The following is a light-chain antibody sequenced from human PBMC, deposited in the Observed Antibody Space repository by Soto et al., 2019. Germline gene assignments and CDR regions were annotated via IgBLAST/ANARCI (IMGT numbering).Light chain of an antibody. Sequence: EIVMTQSPATLSVSPGERATLSCRASQSVSSNLAWYQQKPFQAPRLLIYGAFSRSTGIPARLSGSGSGTDFALTISSPQSEDFAVYHCQQDNNWPPWTFGQGTKVEIK. CDR2: GAF. CDR3: QQDNNWPPWT. J-gene: IGKJ1*01. V-gene: IGKV3D-15*01. CDR1: QSVSSN.